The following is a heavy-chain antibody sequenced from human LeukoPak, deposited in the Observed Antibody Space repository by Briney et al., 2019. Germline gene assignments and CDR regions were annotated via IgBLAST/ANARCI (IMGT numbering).Heavy chain of an antibody. CDR3: VRLGTGTPYDY. D-gene: IGHD3-10*01. Sequence: PGGSLRLSCAASGFTFSIYWMSWARQAPGKGLELVASIKQDGSDKKYVDSVKGRFTISRDNAKSSLYLQMNSLRAEDTAVYYCVRLGTGTPYDYWGQGTLVTVSS. CDR1: GFTFSIYW. V-gene: IGHV3-7*01. CDR2: IKQDGSDK. J-gene: IGHJ4*02.